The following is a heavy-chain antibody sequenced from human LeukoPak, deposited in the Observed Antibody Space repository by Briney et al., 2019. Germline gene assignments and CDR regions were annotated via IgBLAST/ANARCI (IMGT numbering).Heavy chain of an antibody. Sequence: SETLSLTCTVSGGSISSYDGSCLRHPPGEGLECGGYIYYSGSANYSPSLKSRVTISVDPSNNQFYLKLNSVTAADTAVYYCARGAVRQLVSRANYYYMDVWGKGTTVTVSS. CDR1: GGSISSYD. CDR2: IYYSGSA. J-gene: IGHJ6*03. D-gene: IGHD6-6*01. V-gene: IGHV4-59*01. CDR3: ARGAVRQLVSRANYYYMDV.